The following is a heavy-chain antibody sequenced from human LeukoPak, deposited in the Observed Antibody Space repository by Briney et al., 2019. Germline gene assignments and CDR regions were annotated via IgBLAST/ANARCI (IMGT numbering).Heavy chain of an antibody. V-gene: IGHV5-51*01. CDR2: IYPGDSDT. D-gene: IGHD6-13*01. CDR3: ARIPGIAAAINWFDP. CDR1: GYSFTSYW. Sequence: GESLKISCKGSGYSFTSYWIGWVRQVPGKGLEWMGIIYPGDSDTRYSPSFQGQVTISADKSISTAYLQWSSLRASDTAMYYCARIPGIAAAINWFDPWGQGTLVTVSS. J-gene: IGHJ5*02.